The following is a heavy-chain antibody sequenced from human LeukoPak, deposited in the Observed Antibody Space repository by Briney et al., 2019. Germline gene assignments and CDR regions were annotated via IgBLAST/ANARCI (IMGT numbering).Heavy chain of an antibody. CDR2: ISAYNGNT. CDR1: GYTFTSYG. V-gene: IGHV1-18*01. Sequence: ASVKVSCKASGYTFTSYGISWVRQAPGQGLEWMGWISAYNGNTNYAQKLQGRVTMTRDMSTSTAYMELSGLRSDDTAVYYCAFEYSSSVNWFDPWGPGTLVTVSS. D-gene: IGHD6-6*01. J-gene: IGHJ5*02. CDR3: AFEYSSSVNWFDP.